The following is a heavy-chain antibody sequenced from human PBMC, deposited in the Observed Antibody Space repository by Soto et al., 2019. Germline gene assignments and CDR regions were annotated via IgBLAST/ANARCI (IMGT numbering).Heavy chain of an antibody. CDR3: ARVGYCSSTSCYAQSLDY. Sequence: GGSLRLSCAASGFTFSDYYMSWIRQAPGKGLEWVSYISSSGSTIYYADSVKGRCTISRDNAKNSLYLQMNSLRAEDTAVYYCARVGYCSSTSCYAQSLDYWGQGTLVTVSS. CDR2: ISSSGSTI. J-gene: IGHJ4*02. CDR1: GFTFSDYY. V-gene: IGHV3-11*01. D-gene: IGHD2-2*01.